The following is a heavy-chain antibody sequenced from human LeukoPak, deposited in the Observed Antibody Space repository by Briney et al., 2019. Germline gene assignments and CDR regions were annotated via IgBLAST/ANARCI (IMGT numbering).Heavy chain of an antibody. V-gene: IGHV1-2*02. D-gene: IGHD3-10*01. CDR3: ARDPLLWFGEPYYYMDV. Sequence: ASVKVSCTASGYTFTGYYMHWVRQAPGQGLEWMGWINPNSGGTNYAQKFQGRVTMTRDTSISTAYMELSRLRSDDTAVYYCARDPLLWFGEPYYYMDVWGKGTTVTISS. CDR2: INPNSGGT. J-gene: IGHJ6*03. CDR1: GYTFTGYY.